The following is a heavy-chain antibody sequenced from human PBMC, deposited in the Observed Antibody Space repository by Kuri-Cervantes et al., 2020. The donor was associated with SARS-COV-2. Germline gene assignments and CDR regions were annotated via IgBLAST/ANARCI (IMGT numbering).Heavy chain of an antibody. Sequence: GSLRLSCTVSGGSISSYYWSWIRQPPGKGLEWIGYIYYSGSTYYNPSLKSRVTISVDTSKNQFSLKLSSVTAADTAVYYCARHSPASKSGWTLFDYWGQGTLVTVSS. V-gene: IGHV4-59*08. CDR1: GGSISSYY. CDR3: ARHSPASKSGWTLFDY. J-gene: IGHJ4*02. D-gene: IGHD6-19*01. CDR2: IYYSGST.